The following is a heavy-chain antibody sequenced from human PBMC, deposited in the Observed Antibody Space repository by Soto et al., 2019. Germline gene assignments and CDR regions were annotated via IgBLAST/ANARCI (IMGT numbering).Heavy chain of an antibody. CDR1: GFTFSSYG. J-gene: IGHJ3*01. D-gene: IGHD3-22*01. Sequence: GGSLRLSCAASGFTFSSYGMHWVRQAPGRGLEWVAVIWYDGSNKYYADSVKGRFTISRDNSKNTLYLQMNSLRAEDTAVYYCARGLYYYDSSGYLDAFDLWGQGTMVTVSS. V-gene: IGHV3-33*01. CDR3: ARGLYYYDSSGYLDAFDL. CDR2: IWYDGSNK.